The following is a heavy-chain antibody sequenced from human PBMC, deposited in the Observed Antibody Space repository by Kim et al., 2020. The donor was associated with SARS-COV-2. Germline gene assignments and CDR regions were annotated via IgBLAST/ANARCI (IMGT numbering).Heavy chain of an antibody. V-gene: IGHV6-1*01. CDR3: ARRVCSSTSCFFF. D-gene: IGHD2-2*01. J-gene: IGHJ4*02. Sequence: DYALSVKSRITITADTSKNQVSLQLNSVTPEDTAIYYCARRVCSSTSCFFFWGQGTLVTVSS.